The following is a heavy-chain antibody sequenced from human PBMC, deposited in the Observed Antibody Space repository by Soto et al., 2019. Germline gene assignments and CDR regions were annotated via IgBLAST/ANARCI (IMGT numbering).Heavy chain of an antibody. CDR2: IYYSGST. CDR1: GGAITSGGYY. CDR3: AREFTDYDSNVWWFDH. V-gene: IGHV4-31*01. Sequence: VQLQESGPGLVKPSQTLSLTCTVSGGAITSGGYYWSWIRQHPGKVLECIGYIYYSGSTYYNAHLTSLITISVDTSTNQFSLKLSAVTAADTAVYYCAREFTDYDSNVWWFDHWGQGTLVTVSS. J-gene: IGHJ5*02. D-gene: IGHD3-22*01.